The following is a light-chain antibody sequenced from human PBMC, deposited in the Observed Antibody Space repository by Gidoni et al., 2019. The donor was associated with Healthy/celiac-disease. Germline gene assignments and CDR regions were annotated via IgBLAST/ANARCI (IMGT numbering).Light chain of an antibody. CDR1: QGIRND. J-gene: IGKJ4*01. CDR2: AAS. Sequence: AIQMTQYPSSLSASVGDRVTITCRASQGIRNDLGWYQQKPGKAPKVLIYAASSLQSGVPSRFSGSGSGTDFTLTISSLQPEDFGTYYCLQNYNFPLTFGRGTKVEIK. V-gene: IGKV1-6*01. CDR3: LQNYNFPLT.